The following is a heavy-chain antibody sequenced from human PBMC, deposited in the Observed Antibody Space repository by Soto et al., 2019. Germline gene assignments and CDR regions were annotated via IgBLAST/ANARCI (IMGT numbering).Heavy chain of an antibody. Sequence: EVQLVESGGGLVQPGGSLRLSCAASGFTFSSNYMSWVRQAPGKGLEWVSILYSGGNTYYAGSVKGRFTISRDDSKNTLYLQMTSLRAEDTAVYYCATMGPWLQLAYYYYGMDVWDQGTTVTVSS. CDR1: GFTFSSNY. J-gene: IGHJ6*02. CDR3: ATMGPWLQLAYYYYGMDV. D-gene: IGHD5-12*01. V-gene: IGHV3-66*01. CDR2: LYSGGNT.